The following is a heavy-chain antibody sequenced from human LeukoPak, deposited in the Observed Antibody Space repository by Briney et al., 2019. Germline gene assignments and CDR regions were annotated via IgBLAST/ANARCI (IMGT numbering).Heavy chain of an antibody. CDR2: IKEDGSDK. D-gene: IGHD3/OR15-3a*01. J-gene: IGHJ2*01. Sequence: GGSLRLSCAASGISFSNYWMTRIRQAPEKGLQWVANIKEDGSDKNYADSVKGRFTISRDNTKNLLYLQMNSLRAEDTAVYYCARWTHWYFDLWGRGTLVTVSS. V-gene: IGHV3-7*01. CDR3: ARWTHWYFDL. CDR1: GISFSNYW.